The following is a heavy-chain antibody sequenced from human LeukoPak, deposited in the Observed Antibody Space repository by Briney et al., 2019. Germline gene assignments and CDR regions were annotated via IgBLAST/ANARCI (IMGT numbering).Heavy chain of an antibody. V-gene: IGHV1-18*01. J-gene: IGHJ3*02. CDR3: ARGQRGLGDAFDI. Sequence: GASVKVSCKASGYTFTSYGISWVRQAPGQGLEWMGWISAYNGNTNYAQKFQGRVTMTTDTSTSTVYMELRGLRSDDTAVYYCARGQRGLGDAFDIWGQGTLVTVSS. D-gene: IGHD7-27*01. CDR1: GYTFTSYG. CDR2: ISAYNGNT.